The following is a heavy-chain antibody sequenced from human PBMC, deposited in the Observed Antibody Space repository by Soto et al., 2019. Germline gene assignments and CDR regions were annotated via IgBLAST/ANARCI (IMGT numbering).Heavy chain of an antibody. Sequence: QVQLQESGPGLVKPSETLSLTCTVSGGSISSYYWSWIRQPPGKGLEWIGYIYYSGSTNYNPSLKRRVTISVDTSKNQFSLKPSSVTAAETAVYYCARRYGSCFDSWGQGTLVTVSS. CDR3: ARRYGSCFDS. CDR1: GGSISSYY. CDR2: IYYSGST. J-gene: IGHJ4*02. V-gene: IGHV4-59*08. D-gene: IGHD5-18*01.